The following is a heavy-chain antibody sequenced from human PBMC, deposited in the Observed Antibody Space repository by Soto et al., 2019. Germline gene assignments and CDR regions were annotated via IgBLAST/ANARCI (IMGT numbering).Heavy chain of an antibody. D-gene: IGHD2-8*02. J-gene: IGHJ4*02. V-gene: IGHV4-59*01. CDR1: GGSISSYY. CDR2: IYYSGST. CDR3: ARDKITGLFDY. Sequence: SETLSLTCTVSGGSISSYYWRWIRQPPGKGLEWIGYIYYSGSTNYNPSLKSRVTISVDTSKNQFSLKLSSVTAADTAVYYCARDKITGLFDYWGQGTLVTVS.